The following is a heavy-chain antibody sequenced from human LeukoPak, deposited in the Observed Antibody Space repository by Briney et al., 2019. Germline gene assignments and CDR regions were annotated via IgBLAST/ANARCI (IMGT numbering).Heavy chain of an antibody. CDR2: ITSSSSYT. Sequence: PGGSLRLPCAAPGITFSNYNMNWVRQAPGKGLEWISSITSSSSYTFYADSVKGRFTISRDNAKNSLYLQMNSLRAEDTAVYYCARAGFTFSDYFGSFFDYWGQGTLVTVSS. J-gene: IGHJ4*02. CDR1: GITFSNYN. V-gene: IGHV3-21*06. CDR3: ARAGFTFSDYFGSFFDY. D-gene: IGHD3-10*01.